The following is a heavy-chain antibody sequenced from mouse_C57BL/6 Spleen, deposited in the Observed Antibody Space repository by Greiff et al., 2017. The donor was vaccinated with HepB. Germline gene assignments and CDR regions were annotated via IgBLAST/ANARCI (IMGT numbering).Heavy chain of an antibody. CDR3: AREEGMITTGGYYAMDY. CDR1: GYTFTSYG. D-gene: IGHD2-4*01. V-gene: IGHV1-81*01. CDR2: IYPRSGNT. J-gene: IGHJ4*01. Sequence: LQESGAELAKPGASVKLSCKASGYTFTSYGISWVKQRTGQGLEWIGEIYPRSGNTYYNEKFKGKATLTADKSSSTAYMELRSLTSEDSAVYFCAREEGMITTGGYYAMDYWGQGTSVTVSS.